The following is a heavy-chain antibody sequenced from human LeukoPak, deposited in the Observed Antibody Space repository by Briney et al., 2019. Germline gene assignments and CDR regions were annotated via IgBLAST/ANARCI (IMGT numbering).Heavy chain of an antibody. J-gene: IGHJ5*02. D-gene: IGHD5-12*01. V-gene: IGHV4-4*07. Sequence: SETLSLTCTVSGGSLSTYYWNWIRQPAGKGLEWIGRIYTSGSTNYNPSLKSRVTMSVDASKNQFSLKLSSVTAADTAVYYCARCSVNGYDYSWFDPWGQGTLVTVSS. CDR1: GGSLSTYY. CDR2: IYTSGST. CDR3: ARCSVNGYDYSWFDP.